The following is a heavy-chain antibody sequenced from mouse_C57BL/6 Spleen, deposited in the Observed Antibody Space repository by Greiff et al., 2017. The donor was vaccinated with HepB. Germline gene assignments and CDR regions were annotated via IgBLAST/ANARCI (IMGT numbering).Heavy chain of an antibody. Sequence: EVQRVESGPGLVKPSQSLSLTCSVTGYSITSGYYWNWIRQFPGNKLEWMGYISYDGSNNYNPSLKNRISITRDTSKNQFFLKLNSVTTEDTATYYCARVAITTVVATDWYFDVWGTGTTVTVSS. D-gene: IGHD1-1*01. CDR3: ARVAITTVVATDWYFDV. CDR1: GYSITSGYY. J-gene: IGHJ1*03. CDR2: ISYDGSN. V-gene: IGHV3-6*01.